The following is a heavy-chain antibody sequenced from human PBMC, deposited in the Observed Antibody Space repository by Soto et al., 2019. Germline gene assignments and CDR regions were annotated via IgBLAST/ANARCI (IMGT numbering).Heavy chain of an antibody. Sequence: SETLSLTCTVSGGSISSGGYYWSWIRQHPGKGLEWIGYIYYSGSTYYNPSLKSRVTISVDTSKNQFSLKLSSVTAADTAVYYCARERSVRWDAFDIWGQGTMVTVS. CDR2: IYYSGST. CDR1: GGSISSGGYY. CDR3: ARERSVRWDAFDI. D-gene: IGHD4-17*01. V-gene: IGHV4-31*03. J-gene: IGHJ3*02.